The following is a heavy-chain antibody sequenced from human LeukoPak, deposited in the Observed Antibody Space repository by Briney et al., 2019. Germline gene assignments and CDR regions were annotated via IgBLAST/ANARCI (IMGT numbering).Heavy chain of an antibody. Sequence: LSLTXXXSGGSXSSGGYYWSWIRQHPGKGLEWIGYIYYSGSTYYNPSLKSRVTISVDTSKNQFSLKLSSVTAADTAVYYCARAIGYCSSTSCYTYDYWGQGTLVTVSS. J-gene: IGHJ4*02. CDR1: GGSXSSGGYY. CDR2: IYYSGST. V-gene: IGHV4-31*02. CDR3: ARAIGYCSSTSCYTYDY. D-gene: IGHD2-2*02.